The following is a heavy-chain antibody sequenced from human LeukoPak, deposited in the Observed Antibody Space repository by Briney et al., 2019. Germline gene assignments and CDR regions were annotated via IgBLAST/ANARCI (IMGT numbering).Heavy chain of an antibody. Sequence: SETLSLTCAVYGGSFSGYYWSWIRQPPGKGLEWIGEINHSGSTNYNPSLKSRVTISIDTSKNQFSLKLSSVTAADTAVYYCARAVPSGSPYYMDVWGKGTTVTVSS. CDR1: GGSFSGYY. D-gene: IGHD1-26*01. CDR2: INHSGST. V-gene: IGHV4-34*01. J-gene: IGHJ6*03. CDR3: ARAVPSGSPYYMDV.